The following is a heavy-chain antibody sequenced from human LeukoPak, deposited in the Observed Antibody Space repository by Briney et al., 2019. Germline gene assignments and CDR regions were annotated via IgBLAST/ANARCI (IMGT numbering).Heavy chain of an antibody. J-gene: IGHJ4*02. CDR3: ARGEYSSSVNVDY. D-gene: IGHD6-6*01. V-gene: IGHV3-74*01. Sequence: GGSLRLSCAASEFTFSTYWMHWVRQAPGKGLVWVSRINNDGSSTAYADSVKGRFTISRDNAKNTLYLQMNSLRVEDTAVYCCARGEYSSSVNVDYWGQGTLVTVSS. CDR1: EFTFSTYW. CDR2: INNDGSST.